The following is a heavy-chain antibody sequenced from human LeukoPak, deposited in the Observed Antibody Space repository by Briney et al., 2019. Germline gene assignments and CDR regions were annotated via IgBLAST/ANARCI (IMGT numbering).Heavy chain of an antibody. CDR1: GFTFSDYS. J-gene: IGHJ4*02. Sequence: GGSLRLSCAASGFTFSDYSMNWVRQTPRRGLEWVSCISGSGSYIYYADSVKGRFTISRDNAKNSLHLQVNSLRAEDTAVYYCARDKEVFDYWGQGTLVTVSS. CDR3: ARDKEVFDY. CDR2: ISGSGSYI. V-gene: IGHV3-21*06.